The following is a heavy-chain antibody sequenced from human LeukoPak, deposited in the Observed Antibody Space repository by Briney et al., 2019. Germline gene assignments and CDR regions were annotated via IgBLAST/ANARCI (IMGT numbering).Heavy chain of an antibody. J-gene: IGHJ4*02. V-gene: IGHV4-59*08. CDR1: GGSISSYY. CDR2: IYYSGST. Sequence: SSETLSLTCTVSGGSISSYYWSWIRQPPGKGLEWIGYIYYSGSTNYNPSLKSRVTISVDTSKNQFSLKLSSVTAADTAVYYCARSFDWSHFDYWGQGTLVTVSS. D-gene: IGHD3-9*01. CDR3: ARSFDWSHFDY.